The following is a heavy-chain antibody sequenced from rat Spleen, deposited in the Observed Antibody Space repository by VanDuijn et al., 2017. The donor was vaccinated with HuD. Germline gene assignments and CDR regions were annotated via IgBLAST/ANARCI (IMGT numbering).Heavy chain of an antibody. Sequence: QVQLMESGPGLVQPSETLSLTCTVSGFSLTSYNVHWVRQPPGKGLEWMGVIWTGGSTAYNSLLKSRLNISRDISTSQIFLKMNSLQSEDTATYYCARANRETYAHFDYWGQGVMVTVSS. CDR2: IWTGGST. D-gene: IGHD3-4*01. V-gene: IGHV2-45*01. J-gene: IGHJ2*01. CDR3: ARANRETYAHFDY. CDR1: GFSLTSYN.